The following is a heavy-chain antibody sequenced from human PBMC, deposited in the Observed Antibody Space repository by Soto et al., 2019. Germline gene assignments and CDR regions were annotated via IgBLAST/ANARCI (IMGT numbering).Heavy chain of an antibody. D-gene: IGHD3-9*01. J-gene: IGHJ4*02. V-gene: IGHV4-39*01. CDR1: GGSVSSSSYY. CDR3: GRLEGLATISYYFDD. CDR2: VYYSGST. Sequence: PSETLSLTCTVSGGSVSSSSYYWGWVRQPPGKGLEWIGSVYYSGSTYYNPSLESRVTISVDKSKNQFSLKLMSLSAADTAVYYCGRLEGLATISYYFDDWAQGALVTGSS.